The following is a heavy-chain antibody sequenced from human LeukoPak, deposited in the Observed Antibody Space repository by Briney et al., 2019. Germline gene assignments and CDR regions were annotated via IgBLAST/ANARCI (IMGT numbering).Heavy chain of an antibody. CDR3: TTTIVGVTTWFDP. Sequence: GRSLRLSCAASGFTLSNAYMSWVRQAPGKGLEWVGRIKNKTNGGTTDYAAPVKGRFTISRDDSKNTLYLQMNSLKTEDTAVYYCTTTIVGVTTWFDPWGQGTLVTVSS. CDR1: GFTLSNAY. V-gene: IGHV3-15*01. J-gene: IGHJ5*02. CDR2: IKNKTNGGTT. D-gene: IGHD1-26*01.